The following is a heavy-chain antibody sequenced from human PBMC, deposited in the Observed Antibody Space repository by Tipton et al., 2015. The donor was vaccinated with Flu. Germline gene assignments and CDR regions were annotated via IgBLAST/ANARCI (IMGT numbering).Heavy chain of an antibody. J-gene: IGHJ4*02. D-gene: IGHD1-26*01. CDR1: GYTFTGYY. CDR2: INPNSGGT. V-gene: IGHV1-2*02. CDR3: ARGGSYRQYEY. Sequence: QLVQSGAEVKRPEASMKVSCKVSGYTFTGYYLHWVRQAPGQGLEWMGWINPNSGGTHYAQKFQGRVTMTRDTSINTAYMELSSLMSDDTAFYYCARGGSYRQYEYWGQGTLVTVSS.